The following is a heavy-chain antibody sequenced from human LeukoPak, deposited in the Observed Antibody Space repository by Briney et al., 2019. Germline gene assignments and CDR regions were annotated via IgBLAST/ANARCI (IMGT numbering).Heavy chain of an antibody. V-gene: IGHV1-69*05. CDR3: AKWVGGYCSGGSCYNYYYYYMDV. CDR2: IIPIFGTA. CDR1: GGTFSSYA. Sequence: GASVKVSCKASGGTFSSYAISWVRQAPGQGLEWMGRIIPIFGTANYAQKFQGRVTITTDESTSTAYMELSSLRSEDTAVYYCAKWVGGYCSGGSCYNYYYYYMDVWGKGTTVTVSS. J-gene: IGHJ6*03. D-gene: IGHD2-15*01.